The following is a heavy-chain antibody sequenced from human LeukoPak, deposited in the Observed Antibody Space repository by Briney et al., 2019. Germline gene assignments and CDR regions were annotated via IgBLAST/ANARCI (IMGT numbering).Heavy chain of an antibody. CDR2: IRYDGSNT. Sequence: SGGSLRLSCAASGFTFSSYGMHWVRQAPGKGLEWVAFIRYDGSNTYYAESVRGRFTTSRDNSKNTLYLQMNSLRAEDTAPYYCAKYIPRLVVLPDAFDVWGQGTMVTVSS. CDR3: AKYIPRLVVLPDAFDV. J-gene: IGHJ3*01. CDR1: GFTFSSYG. V-gene: IGHV3-30*02. D-gene: IGHD2-8*02.